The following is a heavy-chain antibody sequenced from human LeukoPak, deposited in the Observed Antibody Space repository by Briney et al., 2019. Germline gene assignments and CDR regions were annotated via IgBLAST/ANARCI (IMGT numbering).Heavy chain of an antibody. D-gene: IGHD2-15*01. Sequence: GGSLRLSCVASGFTFSRHGMQWVRQAPGKGPEWVAVISHDGTVKHYSDSVKGRFSISRDSSDNTLFLQMNSLRAEDTAVYYCSRDSCSGGSCYPDYWGQGTLVTVSS. CDR3: SRDSCSGGSCYPDY. V-gene: IGHV3-30*03. CDR1: GFTFSRHG. J-gene: IGHJ4*02. CDR2: ISHDGTVK.